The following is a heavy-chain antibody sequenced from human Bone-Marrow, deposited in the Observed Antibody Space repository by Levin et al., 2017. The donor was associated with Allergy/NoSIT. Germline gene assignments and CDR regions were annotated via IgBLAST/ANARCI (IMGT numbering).Heavy chain of an antibody. V-gene: IGHV3-30*18. CDR2: ISYDGTNK. D-gene: IGHD3-16*01. Sequence: GGSLRLSCGTSGFTFNNFAMHWVRQAPGKGLEWVAFISYDGTNKLYADSVKGRFTISRDNSNNTLYLQMSSLRPEDTAVSFCTKPQFYVGSEIDGWTKVFDIWGQGTMVTVSS. CDR3: TKPQFYVGSEIDGWTKVFDI. J-gene: IGHJ3*02. CDR1: GFTFNNFA.